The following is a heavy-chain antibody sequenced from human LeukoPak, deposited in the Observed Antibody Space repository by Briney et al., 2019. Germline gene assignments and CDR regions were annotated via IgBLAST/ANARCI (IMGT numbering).Heavy chain of an antibody. CDR3: ARQPFVDTAMDD. CDR1: GNSFSTYW. J-gene: IGHJ4*02. Sequence: GESLKISWKGSGNSFSTYWIGRVRQMPGKGLEWMGIIYPGDSDTRYSPSFEGQVTMSADKSISTAYLQWSSLKASDTAMYYCARQPFVDTAMDDWGQGTLVTVSS. V-gene: IGHV5-51*01. D-gene: IGHD5-18*01. CDR2: IYPGDSDT.